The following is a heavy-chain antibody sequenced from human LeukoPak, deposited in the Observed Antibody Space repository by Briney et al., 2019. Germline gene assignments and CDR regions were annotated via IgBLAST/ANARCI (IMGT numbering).Heavy chain of an antibody. Sequence: GGSLRLSCAASGFTVSSNYMSWVRQAPGKGLEWVSVIYSGGSTYYADSVKGRFTISRDNSKNTLYLQMNSPRAEDTAVYYCARDAPRDCTNGVCYVFYWGQGTLVTVSS. J-gene: IGHJ4*02. V-gene: IGHV3-66*01. CDR1: GFTVSSNY. D-gene: IGHD2-8*01. CDR2: IYSGGST. CDR3: ARDAPRDCTNGVCYVFY.